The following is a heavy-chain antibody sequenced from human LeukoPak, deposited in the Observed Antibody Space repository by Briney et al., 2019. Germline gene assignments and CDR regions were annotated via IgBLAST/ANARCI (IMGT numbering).Heavy chain of an antibody. CDR1: GFTFTTYS. V-gene: IGHV3-21*01. D-gene: IGHD3-10*01. J-gene: IGHJ6*03. CDR3: ARGARRITMVRGYYYYMDV. CDR2: ISSSSSYI. Sequence: GGSLRLSCVASGFTFTTYSMNWVRQAPGKGLEWVSSISSSSSYIYYADSVNGRFTISRDNAKNSLYLQMNSLRAEDTAVYYCARGARRITMVRGYYYYMDVWGKGTTVTISS.